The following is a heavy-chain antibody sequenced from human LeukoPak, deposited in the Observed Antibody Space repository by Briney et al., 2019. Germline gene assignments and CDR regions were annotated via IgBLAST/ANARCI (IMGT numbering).Heavy chain of an antibody. CDR3: ARDHRGSGSRYYYYYMDV. CDR2: ISSSSGYI. CDR1: GFTFSNYN. V-gene: IGHV3-21*01. D-gene: IGHD3-10*01. Sequence: GGSLRLSCAASGFTFSNYNMNWVRQAPGKGLEWVSSISSSSGYIYYVDSVKGRFTISRDNAKNTLYLQMNSLRAEDTAVYYCARDHRGSGSRYYYYYMDVWGKGTTVTISS. J-gene: IGHJ6*03.